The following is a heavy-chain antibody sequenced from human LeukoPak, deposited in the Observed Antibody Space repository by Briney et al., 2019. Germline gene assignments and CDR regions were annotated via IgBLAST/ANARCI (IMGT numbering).Heavy chain of an antibody. V-gene: IGHV3-23*01. CDR3: AASAPSGDYGDY. D-gene: IGHD2-8*02. Sequence: TGGSLRLSCAASGFTFSTYAMSWVRQAPGKGLEWVSAISGSGSSTYYAGSVKGRFTISRDNSKNTLYLQMNSLRAEDTAVYYCAASAPSGDYGDYWGQGTLVTVSS. CDR2: ISGSGSST. J-gene: IGHJ4*02. CDR1: GFTFSTYA.